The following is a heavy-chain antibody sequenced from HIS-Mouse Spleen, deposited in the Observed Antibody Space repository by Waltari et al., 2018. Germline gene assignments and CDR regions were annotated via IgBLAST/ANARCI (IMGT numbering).Heavy chain of an antibody. Sequence: QVQLQQWGAGLLKPSETLSLTCAVYGGSFSGYYWGWLRQPPGKGLEWIGEINHSGSTNYNPSLKRRVTISVDTSKNQFSLKLSSVTAADTAVYYCARGWYGGNSDAFDIWGQGTMVTVSS. V-gene: IGHV4-34*01. CDR1: GGSFSGYY. CDR2: INHSGST. CDR3: ARGWYGGNSDAFDI. J-gene: IGHJ3*02. D-gene: IGHD2-21*02.